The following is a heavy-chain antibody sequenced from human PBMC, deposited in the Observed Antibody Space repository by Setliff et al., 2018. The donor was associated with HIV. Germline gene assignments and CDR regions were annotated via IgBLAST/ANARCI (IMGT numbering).Heavy chain of an antibody. J-gene: IGHJ6*03. Sequence: SETLSLTCTVSGASISSGLYYWNWIRQPAGKGLEWIGRISSSGSTTYSPSLKSRVTISVDTSKNQFSLNLRSVTAADTAVYYCAGDVGVSYYYYYYMDVWGKGTTVTVSS. CDR2: ISSSGST. V-gene: IGHV4-61*02. D-gene: IGHD2-8*02. CDR3: AGDVGVSYYYYYYMDV. CDR1: GASISSGLYY.